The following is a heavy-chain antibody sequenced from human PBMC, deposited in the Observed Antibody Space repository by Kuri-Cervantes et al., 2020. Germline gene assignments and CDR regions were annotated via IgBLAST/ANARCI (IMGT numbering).Heavy chain of an antibody. CDR1: GFTFSSYA. Sequence: GGSLRLSCAASGFTFSSYAMHWVRQAPGKGLEWVSAISGSGGSTYYADSVKGRFTISRDNSKNTLYLQMNSLRAEDTAVYYRAKDGLEWLEVSMDVWGQGTTVTVSS. CDR3: AKDGLEWLEVSMDV. CDR2: ISGSGGST. J-gene: IGHJ6*02. D-gene: IGHD3-3*01. V-gene: IGHV3-23*01.